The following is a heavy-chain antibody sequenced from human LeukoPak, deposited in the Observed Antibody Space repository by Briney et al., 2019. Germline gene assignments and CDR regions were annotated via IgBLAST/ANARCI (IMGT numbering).Heavy chain of an antibody. V-gene: IGHV3-23*01. D-gene: IGHD1-26*01. CDR3: ARDRRGELLWSGSDV. Sequence: GGTLRLSCAASGFTFSSYGMSWVRQAPGKGLERVSAISGSGGSTYYADSVKGRFTISRDNAKNSLYLQMNSLRAEDTAVYYCARDRRGELLWSGSDVWGKGPTVTISS. CDR2: ISGSGGST. CDR1: GFTFSSYG. J-gene: IGHJ6*04.